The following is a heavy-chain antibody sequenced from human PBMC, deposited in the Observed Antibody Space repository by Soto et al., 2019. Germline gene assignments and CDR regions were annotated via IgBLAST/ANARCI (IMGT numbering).Heavy chain of an antibody. V-gene: IGHV3-48*02. CDR1: GFTFSSYS. Sequence: GGSLRLSCAASGFTFSSYSMNWVRQAPGKGLEWVSYISSSGSSLYYADSVRGRFTVSRDNARNSLFLQMNSLSDEDSAVYYCARRGTLVGASHYGLDVWGQGTTVTVSS. CDR3: ARRGTLVGASHYGLDV. J-gene: IGHJ6*02. D-gene: IGHD1-26*01. CDR2: ISSSGSSL.